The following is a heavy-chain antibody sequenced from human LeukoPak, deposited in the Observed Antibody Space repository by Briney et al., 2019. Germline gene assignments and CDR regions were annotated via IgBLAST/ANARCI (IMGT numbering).Heavy chain of an antibody. D-gene: IGHD5-12*01. Sequence: GGSLRLSCAASGFTFSSYWMHWVRQAPGKGLVWVSRINSDGSSTSYADSVKSRFTISRDNAKNTLYLQMNSLRAEDTAVYYCARGTGYAVFDIWGQGTMVTVSS. CDR3: ARGTGYAVFDI. CDR1: GFTFSSYW. J-gene: IGHJ3*02. V-gene: IGHV3-74*01. CDR2: INSDGSST.